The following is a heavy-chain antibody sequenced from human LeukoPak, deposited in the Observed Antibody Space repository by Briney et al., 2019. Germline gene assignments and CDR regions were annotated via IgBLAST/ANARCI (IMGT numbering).Heavy chain of an antibody. CDR2: IYTSGST. D-gene: IGHD2-8*02. V-gene: IGHV4-4*07. CDR3: ARARWGKSWGCIHTNHYYYMDV. CDR1: GGSISSYY. J-gene: IGHJ6*03. Sequence: SETLSLTCTVSGGSISSYYWSWIRQPAGKGLEWIGRIYTSGSTNYNPSLKSRVTMSVDTSKNQFSLKLSSVTAADTAVYYCARARWGKSWGCIHTNHYYYMDVWGKGTTVTVSS.